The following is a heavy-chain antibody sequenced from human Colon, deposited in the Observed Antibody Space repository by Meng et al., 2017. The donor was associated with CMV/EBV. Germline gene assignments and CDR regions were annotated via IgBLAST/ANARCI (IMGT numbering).Heavy chain of an antibody. CDR1: GFTFSSYW. J-gene: IGHJ4*02. V-gene: IGHV3-7*01. Sequence: GGSLRLSCAASGFTFSSYWMSWVRQAPGKGLEWVANIKQDGSEKYYVDSVKGRFTVSRDNAKNILYLQMNSLRAEDTALYYCTRGRSGNYGYFDYWGQGTLVTVSS. CDR2: IKQDGSEK. CDR3: TRGRSGNYGYFDY. D-gene: IGHD1-26*01.